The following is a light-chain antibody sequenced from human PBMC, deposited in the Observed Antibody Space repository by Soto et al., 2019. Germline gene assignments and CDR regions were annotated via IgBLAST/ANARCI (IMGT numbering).Light chain of an antibody. Sequence: DIQMTQSPSSLSASVGDRVTITCRASQSINNFLNWYQQKPGKAPKLLIYTASSLLSGVPSMFSGSGSGTDFTLTISSLQPEDFATYYCQESFTTPFTFGPGTKVDIK. CDR2: TAS. J-gene: IGKJ3*01. CDR3: QESFTTPFT. V-gene: IGKV1-39*01. CDR1: QSINNF.